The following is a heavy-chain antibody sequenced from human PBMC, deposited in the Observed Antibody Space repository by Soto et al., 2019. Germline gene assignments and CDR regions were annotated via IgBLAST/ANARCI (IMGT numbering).Heavy chain of an antibody. CDR2: IIPIFGTA. CDR1: GGTFSSYA. J-gene: IGHJ6*02. Sequence: SVKVSCKASGGTFSSYAISWVRQAPGQGLEWMGGIIPIFGTANYAQKFQGRVTITADESTSTAYMELSSLRSEDTAVYYCAREVLGIAARRYGMDVWGQGTTVTVSS. CDR3: AREVLGIAARRYGMDV. V-gene: IGHV1-69*13. D-gene: IGHD6-6*01.